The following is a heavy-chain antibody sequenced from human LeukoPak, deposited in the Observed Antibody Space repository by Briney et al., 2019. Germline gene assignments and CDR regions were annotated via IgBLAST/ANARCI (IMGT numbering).Heavy chain of an antibody. Sequence: ASVKVSCKASGYTFTGYYMHWVRQVPGQGLEWMGWINPNSGGTNYAQKFQGRVTMTRDTSISTAYMELSRLRSDDKAMYYCARNIWFGESSDGSDIWGQGTMVTVSS. CDR3: ARNIWFGESSDGSDI. CDR1: GYTFTGYY. CDR2: INPNSGGT. J-gene: IGHJ3*02. V-gene: IGHV1-2*02. D-gene: IGHD3-10*01.